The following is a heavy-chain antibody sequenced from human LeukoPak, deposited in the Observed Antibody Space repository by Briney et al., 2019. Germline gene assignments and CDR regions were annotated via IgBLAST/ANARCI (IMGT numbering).Heavy chain of an antibody. V-gene: IGHV3-74*01. CDR2: INSDGNSR. Sequence: QTGGSLRLSCAASGFTFSSYWMHWVRQAPGKGLVWVSRINSDGNSRSYADSVKGRFTISRDNAKNTLYLQMNSLRAEDAAVYYCASSPYGGNWFDPWGQGTLVTVSS. CDR1: GFTFSSYW. J-gene: IGHJ5*02. CDR3: ASSPYGGNWFDP. D-gene: IGHD3-10*01.